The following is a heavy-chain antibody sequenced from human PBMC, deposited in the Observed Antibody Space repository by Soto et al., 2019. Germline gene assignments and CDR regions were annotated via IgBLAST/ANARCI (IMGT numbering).Heavy chain of an antibody. J-gene: IGHJ6*02. V-gene: IGHV4-39*01. D-gene: IGHD6-13*01. CDR1: GGSISSSSYY. CDR3: ARQGSSWPSLKEVNYGMDV. Sequence: SETLSLTCTVSGGSISSSSYYWGWTRQPPGKGLEWIGSIYYSGSTYYNPSLKSRVTISVDTSKNQFSLKLSSVTAADTAVYYCARQGSSWPSLKEVNYGMDVCGQGTTVTVYS. CDR2: IYYSGST.